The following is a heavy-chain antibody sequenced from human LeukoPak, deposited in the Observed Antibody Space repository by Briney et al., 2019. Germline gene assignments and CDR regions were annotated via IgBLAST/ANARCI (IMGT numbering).Heavy chain of an antibody. Sequence: GGSLRLSCAVSGFSFTDYWMSWVRQAPGKGLEWVANIKQDGSEKYYVDSVKGRFTISRDNAKSSLSLQMNSLRAEDTAVYYCVSRGLTRYYFPFWGQGTLVTVSS. CDR3: VSRGLTRYYFPF. D-gene: IGHD3-10*01. J-gene: IGHJ4*02. CDR2: IKQDGSEK. CDR1: GFSFTDYW. V-gene: IGHV3-7*01.